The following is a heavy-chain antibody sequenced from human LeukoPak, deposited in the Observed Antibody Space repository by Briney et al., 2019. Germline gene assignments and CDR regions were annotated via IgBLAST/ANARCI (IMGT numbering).Heavy chain of an antibody. J-gene: IGHJ3*02. CDR3: ARVKAAKGGSYPRDGAFDI. Sequence: SVKVSCKASGYTFTGYYMHWVRQAPGQGLEWMGRIIPILGIANYAQKFQGRVTITADKSTSTAYMELSSLRSEDTAVYYCARVKAAKGGSYPRDGAFDIWGQGTMVTVSS. D-gene: IGHD1-26*01. V-gene: IGHV1-69*04. CDR2: IIPILGIA. CDR1: GYTFTGYY.